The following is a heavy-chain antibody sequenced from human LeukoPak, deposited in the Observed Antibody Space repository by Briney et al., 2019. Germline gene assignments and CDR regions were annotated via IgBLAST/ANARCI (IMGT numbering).Heavy chain of an antibody. CDR3: ARGSYAGHFDY. J-gene: IGHJ4*02. CDR2: IYYSGST. D-gene: IGHD1-26*01. Sequence: SETLSLTCTVSGGSISSYYWSWIRQPPGKGLEWIGYIYYSGSTDYNPSLKGRVTISVDTSKNQFSLKLSSVTAADTAVYYCARGSYAGHFDYWGQGTLVTVSS. CDR1: GGSISSYY. V-gene: IGHV4-59*01.